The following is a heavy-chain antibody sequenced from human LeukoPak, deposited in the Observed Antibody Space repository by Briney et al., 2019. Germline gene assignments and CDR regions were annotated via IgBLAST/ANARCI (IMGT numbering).Heavy chain of an antibody. D-gene: IGHD1-26*01. CDR2: ISGSGGST. CDR1: GFTFNSYA. CDR3: AKDHLVGATSPTDFDY. J-gene: IGHJ4*02. V-gene: IGHV3-23*01. Sequence: PGGSLRLSCGASGFTFNSYAVSWVRQAPGKGLEWVSAISGSGGSTYYADSVKGRFTISRDNSKNTLYLQMNSLRAEDTAVYYCAKDHLVGATSPTDFDYWGQGTLVTVSS.